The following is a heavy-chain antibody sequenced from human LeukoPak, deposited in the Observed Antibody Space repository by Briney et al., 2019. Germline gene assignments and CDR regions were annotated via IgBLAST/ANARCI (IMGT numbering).Heavy chain of an antibody. CDR2: ISGSGGST. J-gene: IGHJ4*02. D-gene: IGHD4-17*01. CDR1: GFTFSSYA. Sequence: PVGSLRLSCAAAGFTFSSYAMSWVRQAPGKGLEWVSAISGSGGSTYYADSVKGRFTISRDNSKNTLYLQMNSLRAEDTAVYYCAKDRSATVTRFYFDYWGQGTLVTVSS. V-gene: IGHV3-23*01. CDR3: AKDRSATVTRFYFDY.